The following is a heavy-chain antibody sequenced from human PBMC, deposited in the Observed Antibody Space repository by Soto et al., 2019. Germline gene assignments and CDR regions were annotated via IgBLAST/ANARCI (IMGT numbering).Heavy chain of an antibody. V-gene: IGHV4-59*01. D-gene: IGHD2-21*01. Sequence: PSETLSLTCTVSGGSISSYYWSWIRQPPGKGLEWIGYIYYSGSTNYNPSLKSRVSISVDTSKNRSSLKLSFVTAADTAVYYCARVGPIHRPGGAYYYYYGMDVWGQGTTVTVSS. CDR1: GGSISSYY. J-gene: IGHJ6*02. CDR3: ARVGPIHRPGGAYYYYYGMDV. CDR2: IYYSGST.